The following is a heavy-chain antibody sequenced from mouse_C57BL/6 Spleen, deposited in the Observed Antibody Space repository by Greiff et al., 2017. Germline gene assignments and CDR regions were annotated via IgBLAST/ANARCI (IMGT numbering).Heavy chain of an antibody. CDR3: ARGDGTGFAY. CDR2: IYPGSGST. D-gene: IGHD1-1*01. V-gene: IGHV1-55*01. CDR1: GYTFTSYW. J-gene: IGHJ3*01. Sequence: VQLQQPGAELVKPGASVKMSCKASGYTFTSYWITWVKQRPGQGLEWIGNIYPGSGSTNYNEKFKSKATLTVDTPSSTAYMQLSSLTSEDTAIYYCARGDGTGFAYWGQGTLVTVSA.